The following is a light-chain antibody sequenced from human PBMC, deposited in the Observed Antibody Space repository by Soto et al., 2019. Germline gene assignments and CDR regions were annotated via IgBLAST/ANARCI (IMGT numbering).Light chain of an antibody. V-gene: IGKV1-9*01. CDR1: QGISSY. J-gene: IGKJ4*01. CDR3: QQLSSYPLT. CDR2: AAS. Sequence: DIQLTQSPSFLSASVGDRVTITCRASQGISSYLAWYQQKPGKAPKLLIYAASTLQSGVPSRFSGSGSGTEFTLTNSSPQPEDFATYYCQQLSSYPLTFGGGTKVEIK.